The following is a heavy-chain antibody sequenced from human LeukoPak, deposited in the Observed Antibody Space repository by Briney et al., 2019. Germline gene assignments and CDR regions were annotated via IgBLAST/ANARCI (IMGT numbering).Heavy chain of an antibody. V-gene: IGHV3-23*01. CDR1: GITLRNYG. CDR2: NSDSGGST. D-gene: IGHD3-10*01. CDR3: ATRGVVFRIVLVGFHKEAYYFDS. Sequence: GGSLRLSCAVSGITLRNYGMSWVRQASGKGLEGVAGNSDSGGSTNYADSVKGRLTISSDNPKHTLYLHMNHQRAGDTAVYLCATRGVVFRIVLVGFHKEAYYFDSWGQGALVTVSS. J-gene: IGHJ4*02.